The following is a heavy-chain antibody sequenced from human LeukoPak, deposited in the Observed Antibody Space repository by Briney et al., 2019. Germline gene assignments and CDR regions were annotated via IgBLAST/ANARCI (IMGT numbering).Heavy chain of an antibody. CDR2: INPNSGGT. Sequence: GASVKVSCKASGYTFTGYYMHWVRQAPGQGLEWMGWINPNSGGTNYAQKFQGRVTMTRDTSISTAYMELSRLRSDDTAVYYCARVMARSSGSYYVPNWFDPWGQGTLVTVSS. J-gene: IGHJ5*02. CDR1: GYTFTGYY. V-gene: IGHV1-2*02. D-gene: IGHD1-26*01. CDR3: ARVMARSSGSYYVPNWFDP.